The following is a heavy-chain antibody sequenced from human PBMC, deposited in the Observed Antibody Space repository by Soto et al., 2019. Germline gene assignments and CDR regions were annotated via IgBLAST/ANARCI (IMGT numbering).Heavy chain of an antibody. CDR3: ARERRIAARPSYFDY. CDR2: ISYDGSNK. D-gene: IGHD6-6*01. Sequence: GGSLRLSCAASGFTFSSYAMHWVRQAPGKGLEWVAVISYDGSNKYYADSVKGRFTISRDNSKNTLYLQMNSLRVEDTAVYYCARERRIAARPSYFDYWGQGTLVTVSS. J-gene: IGHJ4*02. CDR1: GFTFSSYA. V-gene: IGHV3-30-3*01.